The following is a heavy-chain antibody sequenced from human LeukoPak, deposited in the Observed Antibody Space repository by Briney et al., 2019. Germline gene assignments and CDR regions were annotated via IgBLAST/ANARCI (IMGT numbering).Heavy chain of an antibody. CDR1: GFTFSSYA. J-gene: IGHJ5*02. Sequence: GGSLRLSCSASGFTFSSYAMHWVRQAPGKGLEYVSAISSNGGSTYYADSVKGRFTISRDNSKNTLYPQMSSLRAEDTAVYYCVKGQWGYCSGGSCYWFDPWGQGTLVTVSS. CDR2: ISSNGGST. D-gene: IGHD2-15*01. CDR3: VKGQWGYCSGGSCYWFDP. V-gene: IGHV3-64D*06.